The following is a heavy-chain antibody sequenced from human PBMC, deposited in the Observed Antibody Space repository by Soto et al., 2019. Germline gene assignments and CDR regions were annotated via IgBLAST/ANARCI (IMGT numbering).Heavy chain of an antibody. Sequence: VQLVESGGGVVQPGRSLRLSCAASGFTFSSYAMHWVRQAPGKGLEWVAVISYDGSNKYYADSVKGRFTISRDNSKNTLYLQMNSLRAEDTAVYYCAREKYIVVVPAAIRRGPPYNWFDPWGQGTLVTVSS. CDR2: ISYDGSNK. CDR3: AREKYIVVVPAAIRRGPPYNWFDP. V-gene: IGHV3-30-3*01. CDR1: GFTFSSYA. J-gene: IGHJ5*02. D-gene: IGHD2-2*02.